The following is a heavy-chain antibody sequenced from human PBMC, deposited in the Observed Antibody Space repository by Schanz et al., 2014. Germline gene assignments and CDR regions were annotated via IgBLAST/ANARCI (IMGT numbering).Heavy chain of an antibody. CDR2: ISYGTSYI. J-gene: IGHJ4*02. Sequence: EVKMVESGGGLVKPGGSLSLSCAASGFNFSSYSLNWVRQAPGKGLEWVSSISYGTSYIYYAESGKGRFTISRDNAKNSLYLEMNSLRVEDTAFYFCARDGSSSDYHLAHWGQGTLVTVSS. CDR1: GFNFSSYS. D-gene: IGHD3-22*01. V-gene: IGHV3-21*04. CDR3: ARDGSSSDYHLAH.